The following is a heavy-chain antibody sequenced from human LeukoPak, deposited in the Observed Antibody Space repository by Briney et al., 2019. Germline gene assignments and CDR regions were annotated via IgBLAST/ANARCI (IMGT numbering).Heavy chain of an antibody. V-gene: IGHV1-8*01. Sequence: ASVKVSCKASGYTFTSYDINWVRQATGQGLEWMGWMNPNSGNTGYAQKFQGRVTMTRDTSISTAYMELSSLGSEDTAVYYCARHQYSGYDLNWFDPWGQGTLVTVSS. J-gene: IGHJ5*02. CDR3: ARHQYSGYDLNWFDP. CDR2: MNPNSGNT. D-gene: IGHD5-12*01. CDR1: GYTFTSYD.